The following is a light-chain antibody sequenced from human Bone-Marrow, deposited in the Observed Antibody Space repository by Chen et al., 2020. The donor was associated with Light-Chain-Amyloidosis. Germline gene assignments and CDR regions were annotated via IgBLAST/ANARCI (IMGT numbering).Light chain of an antibody. J-gene: IGKJ4*01. V-gene: IGKV3-20*01. CDR1: QTISSNY. CDR2: GSS. Sequence: EFVLTQPPGTLSLSPGEGANLSCRASQTISSNYLTWYQQKFDQAPRLLIYGSSIRATGILDRFTGSGSGTDFTLTLNRLEPADFEMYYCQQYGTSPLTFGGWTKVKIK. CDR3: QQYGTSPLT.